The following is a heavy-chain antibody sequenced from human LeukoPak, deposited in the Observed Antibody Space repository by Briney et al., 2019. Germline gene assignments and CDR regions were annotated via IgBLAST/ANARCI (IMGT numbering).Heavy chain of an antibody. CDR1: GYTFTGYY. CDR3: ASPSGSSWWYVFNI. D-gene: IGHD2-15*01. CDR2: INPNSGGT. V-gene: IGHV1-2*02. Sequence: ASVKVSCKASGYTFTGYYMHWVRQAPGQGLEWMGWINPNSGGTNYAQKFQCRVTMTRDMSVSTAYMELSRLRPDDTAVYYCASPSGSSWWYVFNIWGQGTMVTVSS. J-gene: IGHJ3*02.